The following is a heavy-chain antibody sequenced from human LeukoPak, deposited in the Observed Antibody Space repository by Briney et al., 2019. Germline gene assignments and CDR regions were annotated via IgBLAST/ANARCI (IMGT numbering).Heavy chain of an antibody. CDR2: ISAYNGNR. V-gene: IGHV1-18*01. CDR3: AKDGSSGVRAWFDP. D-gene: IGHD3-10*01. J-gene: IGHJ5*02. Sequence: ASVTVSCKASGYTFGDYGISWVRQAPGEGLEWMGWISAYNGNRKYARKIQDRVTMTTDTSTSTAYMELRSLTSDDTAVYYCAKDGSSGVRAWFDPWGQGTLVTVSS. CDR1: GYTFGDYG.